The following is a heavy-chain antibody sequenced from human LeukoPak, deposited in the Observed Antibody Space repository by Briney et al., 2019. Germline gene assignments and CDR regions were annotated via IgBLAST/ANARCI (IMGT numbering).Heavy chain of an antibody. CDR3: ARRGYDILTGSLFDY. CDR2: IYYSGST. CDR1: VGSISSSSYY. Sequence: SETLSLTCTVSVGSISSSSYYWGWIRQPPGKGLEWIGSIYYSGSTYYNPSLKSRVTISVDTSKNQFSLKLSSVTAADTAVYYCARRGYDILTGSLFDYWGQGTLVTVSS. J-gene: IGHJ4*02. V-gene: IGHV4-39*01. D-gene: IGHD3-9*01.